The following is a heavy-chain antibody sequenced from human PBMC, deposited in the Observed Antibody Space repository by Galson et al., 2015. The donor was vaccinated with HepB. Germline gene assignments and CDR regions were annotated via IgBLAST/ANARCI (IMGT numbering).Heavy chain of an antibody. J-gene: IGHJ5*02. CDR2: IWYDGSNK. CDR1: GFTFSSYG. V-gene: IGHV3-33*01. CDR3: AREDVGNWFDP. Sequence: SLRLSCAASGFTFSSYGMHWVRQAPGKGLEWVAVIWYDGSNKYYADSVKGRFTISRDNSKNTLYLQMNSLRAEDTAVYYCAREDVGNWFDPWGQGTLVTVSS. D-gene: IGHD1-26*01.